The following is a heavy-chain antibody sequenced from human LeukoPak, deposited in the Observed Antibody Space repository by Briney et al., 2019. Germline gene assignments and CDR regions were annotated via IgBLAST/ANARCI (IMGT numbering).Heavy chain of an antibody. CDR3: AREPSISLHQAGELLPFDY. D-gene: IGHD1-26*01. J-gene: IGHJ4*02. V-gene: IGHV4-39*07. Sequence: SETLSLTCTVSGGSISSSSYYWGWIRQPPGKGLEWIGSIYYSGSTYYNPSLKSRVTISVDTSKNQFSLKLSSVTAADTAVYYCAREPSISLHQAGELLPFDYWGQGTLVTVSS. CDR1: GGSISSSSYY. CDR2: IYYSGST.